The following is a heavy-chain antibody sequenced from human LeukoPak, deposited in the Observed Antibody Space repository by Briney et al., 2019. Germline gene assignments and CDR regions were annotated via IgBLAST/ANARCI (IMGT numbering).Heavy chain of an antibody. CDR2: IYYSGST. CDR1: GGSISSYY. Sequence: SETLSLTCTVSGGSISSYYWSWIRQPPGKGLEWIGYIYYSGSTNYNPSLKSRVTISLDTSKNQFSLKLSSVPAADTAVYYCARGKLEDFWSGNDAFDIWGQGTMVTVSS. D-gene: IGHD3-3*01. CDR3: ARGKLEDFWSGNDAFDI. V-gene: IGHV4-59*01. J-gene: IGHJ3*02.